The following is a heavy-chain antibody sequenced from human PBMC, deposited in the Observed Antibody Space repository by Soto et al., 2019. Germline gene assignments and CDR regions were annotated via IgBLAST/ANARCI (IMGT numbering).Heavy chain of an antibody. V-gene: IGHV2-70*10. CDR3: GRIKGPWTLAV. J-gene: IGHJ6*01. D-gene: IGHD1-1*01. Sequence: QPLGKALEWIERIDWDDDKYYSTSLKTRLTISKDPSENQVVLTMTNMDPVDTATYYCGRIKGPWTLAVWRNGTTVTVSS. CDR2: IDWDDDK.